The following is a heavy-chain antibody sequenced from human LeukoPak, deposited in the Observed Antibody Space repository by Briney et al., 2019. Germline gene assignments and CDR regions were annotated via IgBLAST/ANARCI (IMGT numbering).Heavy chain of an antibody. CDR2: IYSGGST. J-gene: IGHJ6*02. D-gene: IGHD5-24*01. CDR1: KLSVSSNY. CDR3: AREMVEMAIFHYYYGMDV. Sequence: QSGPTLVIPRPIAKLSVSSNYMSWVRPYQGKRMEWVSVIYSGGSTYYADSVKGRFTISRDNSKNTLYLQMNSLRAEDTAVYYCAREMVEMAIFHYYYGMDVWVQGTTVSVSS. V-gene: IGHV3-66*02.